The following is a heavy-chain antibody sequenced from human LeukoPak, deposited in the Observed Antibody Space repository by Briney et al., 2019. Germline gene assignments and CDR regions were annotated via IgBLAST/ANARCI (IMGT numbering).Heavy chain of an antibody. CDR3: ARENIVVVPAAMRYYYYYGMDV. CDR1: GDSVSSNSAA. D-gene: IGHD2-2*01. J-gene: IGHJ6*02. V-gene: IGHV6-1*01. Sequence: SQTLSLTCAISGDSVSSNSAAWNWIRQSPSRGLEWLGRTYYRSKWYNDYAVSVKSRITINPDTSKNQFSLQLNSVTAADTAVYYCARENIVVVPAAMRYYYYYGMDVWGQGTTVTVSS. CDR2: TYYRSKWYN.